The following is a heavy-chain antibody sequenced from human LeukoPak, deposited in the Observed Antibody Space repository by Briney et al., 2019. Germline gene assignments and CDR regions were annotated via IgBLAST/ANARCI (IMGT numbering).Heavy chain of an antibody. CDR1: GFTFSSYS. Sequence: GGSLRLSCAASGFTFSSYSMNWVRQAPGKGLEWVSSISSSSSYIYYADSVKGRFTISRDNAKNSLYLQMNSLRAEDTAVYYCAREIGIAVAGTWFYYYYGMDVWGQGTTVTVSS. J-gene: IGHJ6*02. CDR3: AREIGIAVAGTWFYYYYGMDV. CDR2: ISSSSSYI. D-gene: IGHD6-19*01. V-gene: IGHV3-21*01.